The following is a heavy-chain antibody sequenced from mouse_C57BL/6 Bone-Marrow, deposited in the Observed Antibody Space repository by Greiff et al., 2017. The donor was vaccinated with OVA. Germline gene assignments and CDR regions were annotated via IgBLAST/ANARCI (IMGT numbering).Heavy chain of an antibody. CDR3: ARSGAYGNYPAWFAY. D-gene: IGHD2-1*01. J-gene: IGHJ3*01. Sequence: QVQLKQSGAELMKPGASVKLSCKATGYTFTGYWIEWVKQRPGHGLEWIGEILPGSGSTNYNEKFKGKATFTADTSSNTAYMQLSSLTTEDSAIYYCARSGAYGNYPAWFAYWGQGTLVTVSA. CDR2: ILPGSGST. V-gene: IGHV1-9*01. CDR1: GYTFTGYW.